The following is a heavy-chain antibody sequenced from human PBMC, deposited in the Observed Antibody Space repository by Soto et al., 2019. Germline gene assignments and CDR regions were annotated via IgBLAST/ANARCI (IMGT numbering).Heavy chain of an antibody. CDR1: GGSFSGYY. V-gene: IGHV4-34*01. CDR3: ARLGVTIFGGKRNWFDP. Sequence: QVQLQQWGAGLLKPSENLSLTCAVYGGSFSGYYWSWIRQPPGKGLEWIGGINHSGSTNYNPSLKSRVTISVDTSKNQFSLKLSSVTAADTAVYYCARLGVTIFGGKRNWFDPWGQGTLVTVSS. J-gene: IGHJ5*02. CDR2: INHSGST. D-gene: IGHD3-3*01.